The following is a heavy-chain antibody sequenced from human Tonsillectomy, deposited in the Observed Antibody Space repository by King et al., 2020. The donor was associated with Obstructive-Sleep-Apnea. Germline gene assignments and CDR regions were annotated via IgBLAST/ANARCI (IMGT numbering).Heavy chain of an antibody. Sequence: VQLVESGGGLVQPGRSLRLFCEASGFTFDDYAMHWVRQAPGKGLEWVSGISWNSGNKAYADSVKGRFTISRDNAKNSLYLQMNSLRREDTDLYYCGKGFGQLADYYYYGMDVWGQGTPVTVPS. CDR1: GFTFDDYA. CDR2: ISWNSGNK. CDR3: GKGFGQLADYYYYGMDV. D-gene: IGHD6-13*01. J-gene: IGHJ6*02. V-gene: IGHV3-9*01.